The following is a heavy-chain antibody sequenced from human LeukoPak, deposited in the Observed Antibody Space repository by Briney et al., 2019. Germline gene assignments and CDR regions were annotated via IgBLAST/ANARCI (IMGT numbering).Heavy chain of an antibody. CDR3: ARGDSSGPYYYYYYMDV. D-gene: IGHD6-19*01. J-gene: IGHJ6*03. CDR2: MNPNSGNT. CDR1: GYTFTSYG. V-gene: IGHV1-8*03. Sequence: ASVKVSCKASGYTFTSYGISWVRQATGQGLEWMGWMNPNSGNTGYAQKFQGRVTITRNTSISTAYMELSSLRSEDTAVYYCARGDSSGPYYYYYYMDVWGKGTTVTVSS.